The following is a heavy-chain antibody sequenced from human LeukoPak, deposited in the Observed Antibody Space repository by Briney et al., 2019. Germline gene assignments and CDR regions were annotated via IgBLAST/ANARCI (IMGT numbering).Heavy chain of an antibody. CDR3: ARNAMASPGTGGAFDI. J-gene: IGHJ3*02. D-gene: IGHD1-26*01. Sequence: GASVKVSCKASGGTFSSYATSWVRQAPGQGLEWMGRIIPLLHVVNYTQRFQGRVTITADKSTRTTYMELSSLRSEDTAVYYCARNAMASPGTGGAFDIWGQGTMVTVSS. CDR2: IIPLLHVV. CDR1: GGTFSSYA. V-gene: IGHV1-69*04.